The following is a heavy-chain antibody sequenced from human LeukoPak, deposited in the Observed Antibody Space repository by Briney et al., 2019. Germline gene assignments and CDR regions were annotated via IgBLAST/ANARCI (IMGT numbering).Heavy chain of an antibody. J-gene: IGHJ6*03. Sequence: GGSLRLSCAASGFTFSDYYMSWIRQAPGKGLEWVSYISSSGSTIYYAASVKGRFTISRDNAKNSLYLQMNSLRAEDTAVYYCARDYLKTTAGHYYYYYYMDVWGKGTTVTVSS. CDR1: GFTFSDYY. D-gene: IGHD1-1*01. CDR2: ISSSGSTI. V-gene: IGHV3-11*01. CDR3: ARDYLKTTAGHYYYYYYMDV.